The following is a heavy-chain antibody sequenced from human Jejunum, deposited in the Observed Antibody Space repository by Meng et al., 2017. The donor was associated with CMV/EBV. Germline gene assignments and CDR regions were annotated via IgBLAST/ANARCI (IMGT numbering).Heavy chain of an antibody. J-gene: IGHJ4*02. CDR2: INPKNGGP. CDR3: TRRKTDTGWVY. CDR1: RYDFTDYY. Sequence: KTSRYDFTDYYKQWVRQAPGQAPEWMGWINPKNGGPRYAAKFQGRVTLTSDTSLNTAFLDLSGLTSDDTAVYYCTRRKTDTGWVYWGQGTLVTVSS. V-gene: IGHV1-2*02. D-gene: IGHD1-14*01.